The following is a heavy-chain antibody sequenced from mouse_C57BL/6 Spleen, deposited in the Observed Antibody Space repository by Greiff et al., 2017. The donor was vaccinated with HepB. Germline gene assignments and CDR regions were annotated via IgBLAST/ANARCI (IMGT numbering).Heavy chain of an antibody. CDR1: GFNIKDDY. J-gene: IGHJ3*01. CDR2: IDPENGDT. Sequence: VQLQQSGAELVRPGASVKLSCTASGFNIKDDYMHWVQQRPEQGLEWIGRIDPENGDTEYASRFQGKATITADTTSNTDNLQLSSLTTEVTAVYNCTRGNDDRAGFAYWGKGPLVTVSA. V-gene: IGHV14-4*01. CDR3: TRGNDDRAGFAY. D-gene: IGHD2-12*01.